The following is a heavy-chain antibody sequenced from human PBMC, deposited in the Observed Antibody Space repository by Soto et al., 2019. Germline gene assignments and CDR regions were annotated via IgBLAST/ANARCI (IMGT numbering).Heavy chain of an antibody. D-gene: IGHD3-9*01. Sequence: QVQLVESGGALVKPGGSLRLSCAASGFPFSDYYMSCIRQAPGQGLGWVLSISSSSSDTNYGQSVKGRFTISRDNAKNSLHLQMDSLRAEDTAVYYCARRRPTGYYNYWGQGTLVTVSA. V-gene: IGHV3-11*05. CDR3: ARRRPTGYYNY. CDR2: ISSSSSDT. J-gene: IGHJ4*02. CDR1: GFPFSDYY.